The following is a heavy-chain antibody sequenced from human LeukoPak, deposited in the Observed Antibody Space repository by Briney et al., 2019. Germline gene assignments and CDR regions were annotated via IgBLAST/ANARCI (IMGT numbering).Heavy chain of an antibody. CDR3: AMRERLAAAFDY. D-gene: IGHD6-13*01. J-gene: IGHJ4*02. CDR2: IYTSGST. Sequence: SQTLSLTCTVSGGSISSASYYWSWIRQPAGKGLEWIGRIYTSGSTNYNPSLKSRVTISVDTSKNQFSLKLSSVTDADTAVYYCAMRERLAAAFDYWGQGTLVTVSS. V-gene: IGHV4-61*02. CDR1: GGSISSASYY.